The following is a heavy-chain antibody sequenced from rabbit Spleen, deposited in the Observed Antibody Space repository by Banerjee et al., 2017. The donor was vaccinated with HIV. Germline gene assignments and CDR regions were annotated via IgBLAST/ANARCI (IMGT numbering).Heavy chain of an antibody. CDR1: GFSFSDRDV. CDR3: ARDTSTSFSSYGMDL. J-gene: IGHJ6*01. CDR2: INASTGKP. D-gene: IGHD1-1*01. Sequence: QEQLVESGGGLVQPEGSLTLTCKASGFSFSDRDVMCWVRQAPGKGLQWIACINASTGKPVYATWASGRFTISRTSSTTVTLQMARLTAADTATYFCARDTSTSFSSYGMDLWGQGPLVTVS. V-gene: IGHV1S45*01.